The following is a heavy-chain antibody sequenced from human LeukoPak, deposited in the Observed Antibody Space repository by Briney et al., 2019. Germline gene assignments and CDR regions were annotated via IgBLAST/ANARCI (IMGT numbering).Heavy chain of an antibody. CDR3: ARESPGGGGDY. CDR1: GYSIGSGYY. D-gene: IGHD3-16*01. J-gene: IGHJ4*02. CDR2: IYHSGST. V-gene: IGHV4-38-2*02. Sequence: SETLSLTCAVSGYSIGSGYYWGWIRQPPGKGLEWIGSIYHSGSTYYNPSLKSRVTISVDTSKNQFSLKLSSVTAADTAVYYCARESPGGGGDYWGQGTLVTVSS.